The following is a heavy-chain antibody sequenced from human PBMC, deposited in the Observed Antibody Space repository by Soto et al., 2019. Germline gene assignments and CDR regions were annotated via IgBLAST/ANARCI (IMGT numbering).Heavy chain of an antibody. CDR2: ISSSSSTI. Sequence: GGSLRLSCAASGFTFSSYSMNWVRQAPGKGLEWVSYISSSSSTIYYVDSVKGRFTISRDNAKNSLYLQMNSLRAEDTAVYYCARGDYYGSGGYYYYYMDVWGKGTTVTVSS. CDR1: GFTFSSYS. CDR3: ARGDYYGSGGYYYYYMDV. V-gene: IGHV3-48*01. D-gene: IGHD3-10*01. J-gene: IGHJ6*03.